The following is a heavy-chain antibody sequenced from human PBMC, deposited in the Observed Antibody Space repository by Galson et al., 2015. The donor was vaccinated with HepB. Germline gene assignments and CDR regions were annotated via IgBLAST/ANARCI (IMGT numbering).Heavy chain of an antibody. CDR2: ISGSGGST. CDR1: GFTFSSYA. D-gene: IGHD1-26*01. V-gene: IGHV3-23*01. CDR3: AKDKWELLMGCLCDY. J-gene: IGHJ4*02. Sequence: SLRLSCAASGFTFSSYAMSWVRQAPGKGLEWVSAISGSGGSTYYADSVKGRFTISRDNSKSTLYLQMNSLRAEDAAVYYCAKDKWELLMGCLCDYWGQGTLVTVSS.